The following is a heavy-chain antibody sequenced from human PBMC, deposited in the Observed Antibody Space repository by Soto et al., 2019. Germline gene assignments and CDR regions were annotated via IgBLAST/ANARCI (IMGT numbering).Heavy chain of an antibody. CDR2: IWYDGSNK. Sequence: GGSLRLSCAASGFTFSSYGMHWVRQAPGKGLEWVAVIWYDGSNKYYADSVKGRFTISRDNSKNTLYLQMNSLRAEDTAVYYCARDSGSGSYYTNWFDPWGQGTLVTVSS. D-gene: IGHD3-10*01. CDR3: ARDSGSGSYYTNWFDP. CDR1: GFTFSSYG. J-gene: IGHJ5*02. V-gene: IGHV3-33*01.